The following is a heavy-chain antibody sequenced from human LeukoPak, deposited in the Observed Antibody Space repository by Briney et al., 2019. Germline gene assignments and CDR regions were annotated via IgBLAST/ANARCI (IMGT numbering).Heavy chain of an antibody. CDR3: ARTYLYDILIWFDP. D-gene: IGHD3-9*01. CDR1: GGSISSGDYY. J-gene: IGHJ5*02. Sequence: SETLSLTCTVFGGSISSGDYYWSWIRQPPGKGLEWIGYIYYSGSTYYNPSLKSRVTISVDTSKNQFSLKLSSVTAADTAVYYCARTYLYDILIWFDPWGQGTLVTVSS. V-gene: IGHV4-30-4*01. CDR2: IYYSGST.